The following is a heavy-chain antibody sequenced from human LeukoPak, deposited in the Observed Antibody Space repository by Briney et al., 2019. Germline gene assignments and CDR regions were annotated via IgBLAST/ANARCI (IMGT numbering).Heavy chain of an antibody. CDR2: TYYRYKWYN. J-gene: IGHJ4*02. V-gene: IGHV6-1*01. D-gene: IGHD6-6*01. Sequence: SQTLSLTFAISGDSVSRNSGAWKWIRQSPSRGLEWLGRTYYRYKWYNDYAGDVKSRITKKQDKAKNKFSLQLNSVTPEDTAVYYCARSHHSYYFDYWGQGALVTVSS. CDR1: GDSVSRNSGA. CDR3: ARSHHSYYFDY.